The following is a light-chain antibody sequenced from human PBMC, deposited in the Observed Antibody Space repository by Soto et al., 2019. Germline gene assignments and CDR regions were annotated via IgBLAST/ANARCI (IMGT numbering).Light chain of an antibody. J-gene: IGLJ2*01. CDR2: QNN. CDR1: SSNIGAGYD. V-gene: IGLV1-40*01. Sequence: QSVLTQPPSVSGAPGQRVSISCTGSSSNIGAGYDVHWYEHLPGTAPKLLIYQNNNHPSGVPDRFSGSKSGTSASLAITGLQAEDEADYYCQSYDSSLSAVVCVGGTKVTGL. CDR3: QSYDSSLSAVV.